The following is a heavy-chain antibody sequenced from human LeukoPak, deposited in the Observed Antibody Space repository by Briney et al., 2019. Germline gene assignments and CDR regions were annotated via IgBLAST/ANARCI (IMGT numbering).Heavy chain of an antibody. Sequence: GASVKVSCKASGYTFTSYGISWVRQAPGQGLEWMGWFSSYNGNTNYAQKLQDRVTINTDTSTSTAYMELRSLRSDDTAVYYCARYRLAARTYYYYMDVWGKGTTVTVSS. J-gene: IGHJ6*03. V-gene: IGHV1-18*01. CDR3: ARYRLAARTYYYYMDV. CDR2: FSSYNGNT. CDR1: GYTFTSYG. D-gene: IGHD6-6*01.